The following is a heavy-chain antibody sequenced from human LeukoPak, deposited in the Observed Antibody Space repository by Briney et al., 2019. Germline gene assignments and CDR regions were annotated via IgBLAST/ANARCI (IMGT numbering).Heavy chain of an antibody. D-gene: IGHD3-10*01. V-gene: IGHV3-11*04. CDR2: ISGSGSTI. J-gene: IGHJ6*03. Sequence: GGSLRLSCVASGFTFSDYYMSWIRQAPGKGLEWLSYISGSGSTIDYADSVKGRFTISRDNSKNTLYLQMNSLRAEDTAVYYCAKVGRTMVRGVDSYMDVWGKGTTVTISS. CDR1: GFTFSDYY. CDR3: AKVGRTMVRGVDSYMDV.